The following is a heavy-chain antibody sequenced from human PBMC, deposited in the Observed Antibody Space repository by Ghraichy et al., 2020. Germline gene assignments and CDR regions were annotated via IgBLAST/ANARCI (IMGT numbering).Heavy chain of an antibody. Sequence: SQTLSLTCTVSGGSISSYYYWTWIRRPPGKGLEWIGYMHSSGTAYYNPSLKSRVTISLDTSQNQFSLNLRYMSAADTAIYYCARAPQFYYGVDVWGQGSTVTVSS. CDR1: GGSISSYY. J-gene: IGHJ6*02. V-gene: IGHV4-59*01. CDR3: ARAPQFYYGVDV. CDR2: MHSSGTA.